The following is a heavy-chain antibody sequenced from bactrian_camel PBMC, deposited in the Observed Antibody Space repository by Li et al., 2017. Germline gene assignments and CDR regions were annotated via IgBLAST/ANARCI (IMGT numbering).Heavy chain of an antibody. CDR3: VAGLFSGDNCSSSWQTYNY. Sequence: HVQLVESGGGSVQAGGSLRLSCVASGDTISRYCMGWFRQIPDKEREGVAGIESDGSTSYADPVKGRFTISRDNAKNTLYLQMNSLKPVDTAMYYCVAGLFSGDNCSSSWQTYNYRAQGTQVTVS. D-gene: IGHD7*01. J-gene: IGHJ4*01. CDR2: IESDGST. V-gene: IGHV3S9*01. CDR1: GDTISRYC.